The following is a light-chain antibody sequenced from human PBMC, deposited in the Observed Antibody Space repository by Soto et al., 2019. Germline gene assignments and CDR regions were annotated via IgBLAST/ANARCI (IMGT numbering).Light chain of an antibody. CDR1: QTILYSSNNENY. CDR3: QQYYTTPPYT. V-gene: IGKV4-1*01. Sequence: IVMTQSPDSLAVSLGERATINCKSSQTILYSSNNENYLAWYQQRPGQPPKLLISWASTRESGVPDRFSGSGSGIDFTLTISSLQAEDVAVYYCQQYYTTPPYTFGQGTKLEIK. CDR2: WAS. J-gene: IGKJ2*01.